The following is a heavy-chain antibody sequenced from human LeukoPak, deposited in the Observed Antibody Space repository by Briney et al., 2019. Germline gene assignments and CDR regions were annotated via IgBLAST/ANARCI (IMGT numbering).Heavy chain of an antibody. D-gene: IGHD4-11*01. Sequence: PGGSLRLSCAASGFTFSSYGMYWVRQAPGKGLEWVAGISYDGSNKYYATSVKGRFTISRDNSKNTLYLQMNSLRAEDTAVYYCAKILPDTVTADYWGQGTLVTVSS. CDR2: ISYDGSNK. J-gene: IGHJ4*02. CDR1: GFTFSSYG. CDR3: AKILPDTVTADY. V-gene: IGHV3-30*18.